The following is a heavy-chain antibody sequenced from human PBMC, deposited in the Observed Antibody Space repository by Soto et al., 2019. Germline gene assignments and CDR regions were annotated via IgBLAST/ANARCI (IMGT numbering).Heavy chain of an antibody. CDR3: ASPNSRGYSYGYYFDY. D-gene: IGHD5-18*01. J-gene: IGHJ4*02. CDR2: IYYSGST. CDR1: GGSISSSSYY. V-gene: IGHV4-39*01. Sequence: QLQLQESGPGLVKPSETLSLTCTVSGGSISSSSYYWGWIRQPPGKGLEWIGSIYYSGSTYYNPSLTRRVTISVDTSKNQFSLKLSSVTAADTAVYYCASPNSRGYSYGYYFDYWGQGTLVTVSS.